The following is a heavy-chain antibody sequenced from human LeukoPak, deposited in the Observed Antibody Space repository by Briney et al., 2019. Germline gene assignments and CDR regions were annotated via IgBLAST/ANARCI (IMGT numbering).Heavy chain of an antibody. D-gene: IGHD5-18*01. CDR3: AREGRARGYSLDP. CDR1: GGSISSYY. Sequence: SETLSLTCTVSGGSISSYYWSWIRQPPGKGLEWIGHIYYSGSTNYNPSLKSRVTISVDTSKNQFSLKLSSVTAADTAVYYCAREGRARGYSLDPWGQGTLVTVSS. V-gene: IGHV4-59*01. CDR2: IYYSGST. J-gene: IGHJ5*02.